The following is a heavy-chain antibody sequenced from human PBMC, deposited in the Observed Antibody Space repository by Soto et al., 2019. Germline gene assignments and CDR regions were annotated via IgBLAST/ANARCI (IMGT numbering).Heavy chain of an antibody. V-gene: IGHV1-18*01. CDR1: GSSFTRNG. CDR2: ISAKNGDT. Sequence: QVHLVQTGAERKKPGASVRVSCKASGSSFTRNGILWVRQAPGQGLEWMGWISAKNGDTNYAKKFQLIDILTTDTSTKTAYMYLMSLRSDATAVYYFVRDPDRDTWPSRDVWGQGTTVTVSS. J-gene: IGHJ6*02. CDR3: VRDPDRDTWPSRDV. D-gene: IGHD2-21*02.